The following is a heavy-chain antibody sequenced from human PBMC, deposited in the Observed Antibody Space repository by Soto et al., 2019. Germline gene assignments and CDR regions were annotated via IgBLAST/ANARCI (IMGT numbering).Heavy chain of an antibody. V-gene: IGHV3-7*01. CDR3: VKYRGDSSGYYYGGLDAFDI. Sequence: GGSLRLSCAATGFTFSSYWMSWVRQAPGKGLEWVANIKQDGSEKYYVDSVKGRFTISRDNSKNTLYLQMSSLRAEDTAVYHCVKYRGDSSGYYYGGLDAFDIWGQGTMVTVSS. D-gene: IGHD3-22*01. CDR2: IKQDGSEK. J-gene: IGHJ3*02. CDR1: GFTFSSYW.